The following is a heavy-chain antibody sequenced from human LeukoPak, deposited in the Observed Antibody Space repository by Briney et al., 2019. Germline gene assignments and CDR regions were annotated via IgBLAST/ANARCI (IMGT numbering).Heavy chain of an antibody. CDR2: IYYSGST. CDR1: GGSISNDGYY. J-gene: IGHJ5*02. D-gene: IGHD7-27*01. CDR3: ARDLTGDQFFDP. Sequence: SQTLSLTCNVSGGSISNDGYYWSWIRQHPGKGLEWLGYIYYSGSTYYNPSLKSRVTLSVDTSRSQFSLRLSSVTAADTAVYYCARDLTGDQFFDPWGQGTLVTVSS. V-gene: IGHV4-31*03.